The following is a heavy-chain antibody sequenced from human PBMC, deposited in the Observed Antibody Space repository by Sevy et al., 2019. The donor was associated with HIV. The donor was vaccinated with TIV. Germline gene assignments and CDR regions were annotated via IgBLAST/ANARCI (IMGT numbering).Heavy chain of an antibody. D-gene: IGHD7-27*01. J-gene: IGHJ4*02. Sequence: ASVKVSCKASGYTFSSCGMNWVRQAPGQGLEWMGWINTNTGNPTYAQGFRGRFVFSLDTSVSTAFLQINSLKAEDTGVYYCTRDRPSWGNDYWGQGTLVTGSS. CDR3: TRDRPSWGNDY. CDR2: INTNTGNP. CDR1: GYTFSSCG. V-gene: IGHV7-4-1*02.